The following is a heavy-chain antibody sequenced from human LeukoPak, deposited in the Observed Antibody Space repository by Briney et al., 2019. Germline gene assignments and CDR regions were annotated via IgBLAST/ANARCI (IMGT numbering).Heavy chain of an antibody. CDR1: GFTFSSYG. V-gene: IGHV3-30*02. J-gene: IGHJ4*02. CDR3: ARGFRGWNEYYFDY. CDR2: IRYDGTDK. Sequence: PGGSLRLSCAASGFTFSSYGMHWVRQAPGKGLDWVAFIRYDGTDKYYADSVKGRFTISRDNAKNSLYLQMNSLRAEDTAVYYCARGFRGWNEYYFDYWGQGTLVTVSS. D-gene: IGHD1-1*01.